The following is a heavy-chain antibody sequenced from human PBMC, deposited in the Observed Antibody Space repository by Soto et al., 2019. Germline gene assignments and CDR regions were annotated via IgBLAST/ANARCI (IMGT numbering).Heavy chain of an antibody. CDR3: ARSLGSAAGWSFDV. CDR2: KSISGST. D-gene: IGHD3-16*01. Sequence: QVQLQESGPGLVTPSETLSLTCTVSGGSMSDYFWTWIRLPAGKRLEWIGRKSISGSTDYNPSLKGRASMSVDTSKNQFSLRLISVTAADTALYYRARSLGSAAGWSFDVWGQGILVTVSS. V-gene: IGHV4-4*07. J-gene: IGHJ4*02. CDR1: GGSMSDYF.